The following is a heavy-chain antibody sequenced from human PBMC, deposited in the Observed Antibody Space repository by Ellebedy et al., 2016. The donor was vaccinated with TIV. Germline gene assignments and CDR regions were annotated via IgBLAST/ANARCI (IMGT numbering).Heavy chain of an antibody. CDR2: TNAANGNT. D-gene: IGHD7-27*01. J-gene: IGHJ2*01. CDR3: AKGLTGDRGGWGWYFDL. Sequence: AASVKVSCKASGYTFTSYGISWVRQAPGQRLEWMGWTNAANGNTKYSQKFQGRVTITRDTSASTAYMELNSLRAEDTAIYYCAKGLTGDRGGWGWYFDLWGRGTLVTVSS. V-gene: IGHV1-3*01. CDR1: GYTFTSYG.